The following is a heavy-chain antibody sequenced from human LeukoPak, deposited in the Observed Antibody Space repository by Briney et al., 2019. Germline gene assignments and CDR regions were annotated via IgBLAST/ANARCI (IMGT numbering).Heavy chain of an antibody. CDR2: LNPNSGDT. D-gene: IGHD3-3*01. CDR1: GYNFISYD. J-gene: IGHJ4*02. V-gene: IGHV1-8*01. CDR3: AREAIFGVIYD. Sequence: ASVKVSCKASGYNFISYDINWVRQAPGQGLEWVGWLNPNSGDTVYAQKFQGRGTITRTTSISTAYMELSSLRSEDTAVYYCAREAIFGVIYDWGQGTLVTVSS.